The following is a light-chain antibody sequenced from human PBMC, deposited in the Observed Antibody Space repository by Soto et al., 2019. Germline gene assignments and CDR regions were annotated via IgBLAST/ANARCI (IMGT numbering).Light chain of an antibody. J-gene: IGKJ4*01. V-gene: IGKV1-5*03. CDR3: HQYNTKQVS. CDR1: QSINSW. Sequence: DIQMTQSPSTLSASVGDRVTITCRASQSINSWLAWYQQKPGKAPKLLIYKASSLYSGVPSRFSGSGSGPEFTLTISSLQPDDFATYYCHQYNTKQVSFGGGTKIEIK. CDR2: KAS.